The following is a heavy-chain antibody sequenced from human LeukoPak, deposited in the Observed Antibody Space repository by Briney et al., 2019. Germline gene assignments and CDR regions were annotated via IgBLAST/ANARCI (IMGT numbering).Heavy chain of an antibody. J-gene: IGHJ6*02. CDR3: GKDSHLDV. Sequence: PSETLSLTCTVSGGSISGTDLSWGWIRQLPGKGLEWIGNIHSTGNSFCNPSLKSRVTISIDTSKNQFSLKLSSVTAADTAVYYCGKDSHLDVWGHGTTVTVSS. V-gene: IGHV4-39*01. CDR1: GGSISGTDLS. CDR2: IHSTGNS. D-gene: IGHD2-15*01.